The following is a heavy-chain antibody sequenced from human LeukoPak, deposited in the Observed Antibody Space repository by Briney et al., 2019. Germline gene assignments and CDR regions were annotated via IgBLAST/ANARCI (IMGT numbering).Heavy chain of an antibody. Sequence: GGSLRLSCAASGFIFSSYWMNWVRQAPGKGLEWVANIKQDGSEKYYVDSVKGRFTISRDNAKNSLYLQMNSLRAEDTAVYYCASMSGLIDYWGQGTLVTVSS. CDR2: IKQDGSEK. CDR1: GFIFSSYW. J-gene: IGHJ4*02. V-gene: IGHV3-7*01. CDR3: ASMSGLIDY. D-gene: IGHD3-10*02.